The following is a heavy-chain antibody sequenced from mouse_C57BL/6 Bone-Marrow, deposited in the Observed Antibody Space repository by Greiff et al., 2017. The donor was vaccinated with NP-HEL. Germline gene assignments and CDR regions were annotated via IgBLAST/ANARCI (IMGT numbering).Heavy chain of an antibody. CDR3: ARGGTVVAPFDY. CDR1: GYTFTSYW. CDR2: IDPSDSYT. V-gene: IGHV1-50*01. J-gene: IGHJ2*01. Sequence: VQLQQSGAELVKPGASVKLSCKASGYTFTSYWMQWVKQRPGQGLEWIGEIDPSDSYTNYNQKFKGKATLTVDTSSSTAYMQLSSLTSEDSAVYYCARGGTVVAPFDYWGQGTTLTVSS. D-gene: IGHD1-1*01.